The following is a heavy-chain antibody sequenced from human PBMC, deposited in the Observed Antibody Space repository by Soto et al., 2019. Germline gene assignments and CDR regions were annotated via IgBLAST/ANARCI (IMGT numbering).Heavy chain of an antibody. J-gene: IGHJ4*02. D-gene: IGHD3-10*01. CDR1: GGPISSGGYY. V-gene: IGHV4-31*03. CDR3: ARTGRDYYGSGSIYDY. Sequence: SETLSLTCTVSGGPISSGGYYWSWIRQHPGKGLEWIGYIYYSGSTYYNPSLKSRVTISVDTSKNQFSLKLSSVTAADTAVYYCARTGRDYYGSGSIYDYWGQGTLVTVSS. CDR2: IYYSGST.